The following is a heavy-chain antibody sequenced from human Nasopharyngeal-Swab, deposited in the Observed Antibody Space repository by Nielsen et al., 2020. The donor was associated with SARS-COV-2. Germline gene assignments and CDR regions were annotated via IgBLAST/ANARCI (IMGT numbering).Heavy chain of an antibody. V-gene: IGHV3-23*01. CDR3: AKAPYLRGLDV. J-gene: IGHJ6*02. D-gene: IGHD2-21*01. Sequence: EPLNLSRAPSGFTFISSSITCVRYAPGHRLEFVLIISGSGDTTYYADSVKDRFTISRDNSKNTLYLQTNILRVEDTAVYYCAKAPYLRGLDVWGQGTTVTVS. CDR2: ISGSGDTT. CDR1: GFTFISSS.